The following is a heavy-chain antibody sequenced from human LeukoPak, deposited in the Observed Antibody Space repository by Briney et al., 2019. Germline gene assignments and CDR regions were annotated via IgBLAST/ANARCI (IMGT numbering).Heavy chain of an antibody. D-gene: IGHD2-15*01. V-gene: IGHV4-34*01. CDR2: INHSGST. CDR3: ARAHPSGRYFDY. CDR1: GGSFSGYY. Sequence: SETLPLTGPFYGGSFSGYYWSWIRQPPGKGLEWIGEINHSGSTNYNPSLKSRVTISVDTSKNQFSLKLSSVTAADTAVYYCARAHPSGRYFDYWGQGTLVTVSS. J-gene: IGHJ4*02.